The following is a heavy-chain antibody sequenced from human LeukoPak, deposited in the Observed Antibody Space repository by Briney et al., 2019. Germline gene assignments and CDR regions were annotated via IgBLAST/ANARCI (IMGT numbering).Heavy chain of an antibody. Sequence: PSETLSLTCTVSGGSISSSSYYWGWIRQPPGKELEWIGSIYYSGSTYYNPSLKSRATISVDTSKNQFSLKLSSVTAADTAVYYCSSNWFDPWGQGTLVTVSS. J-gene: IGHJ5*02. V-gene: IGHV4-39*01. CDR1: GGSISSSSYY. CDR3: SSNWFDP. CDR2: IYYSGST.